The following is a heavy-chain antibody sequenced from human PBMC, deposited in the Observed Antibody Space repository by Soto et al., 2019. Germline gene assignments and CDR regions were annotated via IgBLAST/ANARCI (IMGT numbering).Heavy chain of an antibody. V-gene: IGHV3-7*01. Sequence: GGSLRLSCAASGFTFNTYWMTWVRQAPGKGLEWVANIKQDGSETYYVDSVKGRFTISRDNAKNSLYLQMNSLRAEDTAVYYCARDRVGTTRDKAPDFWGQGT. J-gene: IGHJ4*02. CDR2: IKQDGSET. D-gene: IGHD1-26*01. CDR3: ARDRVGTTRDKAPDF. CDR1: GFTFNTYW.